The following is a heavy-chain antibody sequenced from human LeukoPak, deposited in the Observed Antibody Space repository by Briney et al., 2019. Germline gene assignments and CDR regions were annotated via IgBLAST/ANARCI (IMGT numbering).Heavy chain of an antibody. V-gene: IGHV3-48*02. CDR3: ARVVMVRGVIASYHYGMDV. Sequence: PGGSLRLSCAASGFMFSTYSMNWVRQAPGKGLEWVSYIGNGGRTTYYADSVKGRFTLSRDNAKNSLYLQMNSLRDEDTAVYYCARVVMVRGVIASYHYGMDVWGQGTTVTVSS. CDR1: GFMFSTYS. J-gene: IGHJ6*02. CDR2: IGNGGRTT. D-gene: IGHD3-10*01.